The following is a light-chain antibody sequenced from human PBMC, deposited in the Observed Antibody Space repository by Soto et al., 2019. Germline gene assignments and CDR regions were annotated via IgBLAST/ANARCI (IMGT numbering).Light chain of an antibody. J-gene: IGKJ2*01. Sequence: DIQMTQSPSTLSASVGDRVTITCRASQSISIWLAWYQQKPGKAPKLLIYKASSLQSGVPSRFSGSGSDTEFTLAISSLQPDDFATYYSQQYGSYPPYTFGQGTKLEIK. CDR1: QSISIW. CDR3: QQYGSYPPYT. V-gene: IGKV1-5*03. CDR2: KAS.